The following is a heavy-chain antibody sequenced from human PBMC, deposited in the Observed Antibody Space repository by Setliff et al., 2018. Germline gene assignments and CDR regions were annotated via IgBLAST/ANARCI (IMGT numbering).Heavy chain of an antibody. D-gene: IGHD3-10*01. CDR3: ARHEFVGGYYGSVTYRHFDY. J-gene: IGHJ4*02. CDR1: GDSISSTSCQ. CDR2: IYYTGTA. Sequence: PSETLSLTCTVSGDSISSTSCQWGWVRQPPGKGLEWIGSIYYTGTAYYNPSLKSRVTISVDTSKNQFSLQVTSVTATDTAVYYCARHEFVGGYYGSVTYRHFDYWGQGILVTVSS. V-gene: IGHV4-39*01.